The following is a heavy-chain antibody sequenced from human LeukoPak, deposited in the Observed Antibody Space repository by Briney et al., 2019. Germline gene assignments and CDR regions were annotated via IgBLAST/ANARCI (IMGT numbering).Heavy chain of an antibody. CDR2: MSSSSTYI. J-gene: IGHJ4*02. CDR3: VRENHGSFDY. D-gene: IGHD1-14*01. Sequence: GGSLRLSCAASGFSFSTYYVNWVRQAPGKGLEWVSCMSSSSTYIFYADSVRGRFAISRDNAKNSLYLQMNSLRADDTAVYYCVRENHGSFDYWGQGSLVTVSP. V-gene: IGHV3-21*01. CDR1: GFSFSTYY.